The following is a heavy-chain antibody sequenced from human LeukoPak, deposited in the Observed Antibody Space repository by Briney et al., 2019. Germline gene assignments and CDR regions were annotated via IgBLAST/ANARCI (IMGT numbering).Heavy chain of an antibody. D-gene: IGHD2-2*01. CDR1: GFTFGDHA. J-gene: IGHJ3*02. Sequence: GGSLRLSCTASGFTFGDHAMTWVRQAPGKGLEWVGFIRSKAYGGTTDYAASVKGRFTISRDDSKSIAYLQMNSLKTEDTAVYYCTRDPTDIVVVLATIGDAFDIWGQGTMVTVSS. CDR3: TRDPTDIVVVLATIGDAFDI. V-gene: IGHV3-49*04. CDR2: IRSKAYGGTT.